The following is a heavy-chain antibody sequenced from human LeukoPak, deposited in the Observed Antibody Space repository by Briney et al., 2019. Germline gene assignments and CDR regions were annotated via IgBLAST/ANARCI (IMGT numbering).Heavy chain of an antibody. J-gene: IGHJ4*02. CDR1: GFTFSSYA. CDR2: TSSDGSNK. Sequence: GRSLRLSCAASGFTFSSYAMHWVRQAPDKGLEWVALTSSDGSNKYSADSVKGRFTISRDNSKNTLYLQMNNLRAEDTAVYYCARDHNTTLDYWGQGTLVTVSS. V-gene: IGHV3-30*04. D-gene: IGHD1-1*01. CDR3: ARDHNTTLDY.